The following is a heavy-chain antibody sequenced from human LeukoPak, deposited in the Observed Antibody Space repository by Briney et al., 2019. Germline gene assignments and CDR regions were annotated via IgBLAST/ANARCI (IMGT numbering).Heavy chain of an antibody. V-gene: IGHV3-23*01. J-gene: IGHJ4*02. D-gene: IGHD3-10*01. CDR1: GFTFTSYA. CDR3: AKDLISPRSVGSSEKLDY. Sequence: GGSLRLSCAASGFTFTSYAMSWVRQAPGKGLEWVSSIFGSGIDTQYADSVKGRFTISRDNSKNTLYLEMSSLRPEDTAIYYCAKDLISPRSVGSSEKLDYWGQGTLVTVSS. CDR2: IFGSGIDT.